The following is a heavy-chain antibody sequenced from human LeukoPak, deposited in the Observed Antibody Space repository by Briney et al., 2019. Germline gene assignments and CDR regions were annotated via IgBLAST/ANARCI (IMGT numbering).Heavy chain of an antibody. Sequence: SVKVSCKASGGTFSSYAISWVRQAPGQGLEWMGGIIPIFGTANYAQKFQGRVTITADESTSTAYMELSSLRSEDTAVYYCAIPSYCSGGSCYTPDWLDPWGQGTLVTVSS. D-gene: IGHD2-15*01. J-gene: IGHJ5*02. CDR3: AIPSYCSGGSCYTPDWLDP. CDR1: GGTFSSYA. V-gene: IGHV1-69*01. CDR2: IIPIFGTA.